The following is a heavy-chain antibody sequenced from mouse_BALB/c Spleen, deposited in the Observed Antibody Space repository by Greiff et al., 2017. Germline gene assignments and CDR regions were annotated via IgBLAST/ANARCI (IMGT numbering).Heavy chain of an antibody. D-gene: IGHD1-2*01. CDR1: GYTFTSYY. V-gene: IGHV1S81*02. J-gene: IGHJ2*01. Sequence: QVQLQQSGAELVKPGASVKLSCKASGYTFTSYYMYWVKQRPGQGLEWIGEINPSNGGTNFNEKFKSKATLTVDKSSSTAYMQLSSLTSEDSAVYYCTSYYGYGYYFDYWGQGTTLTVSS. CDR2: INPSNGGT. CDR3: TSYYGYGYYFDY.